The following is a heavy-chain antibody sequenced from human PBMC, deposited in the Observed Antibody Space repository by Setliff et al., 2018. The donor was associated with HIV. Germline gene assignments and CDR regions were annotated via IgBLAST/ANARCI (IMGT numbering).Heavy chain of an antibody. Sequence: ASVKVSCKASGYTFNGHDINWVRQATGQGLEWIGWMNPNSGSTGFAQKFKGRVTLTRDITIYTAYMELSSLTSEDTAVYYCARGGDYDCLDYLGLGTLVTVSS. CDR3: ARGGDYDCLDY. CDR1: GYTFNGHD. J-gene: IGHJ4*02. D-gene: IGHD3-9*01. V-gene: IGHV1-8*01. CDR2: MNPNSGST.